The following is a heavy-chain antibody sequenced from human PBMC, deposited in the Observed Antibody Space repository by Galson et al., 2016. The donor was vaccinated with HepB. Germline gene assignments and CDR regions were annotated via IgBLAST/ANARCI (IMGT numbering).Heavy chain of an antibody. J-gene: IGHJ4*02. Sequence: ETLSLTCVVYGGSFSENYWSWIRQPPGKGLEWIEEINHSGSTNDNPSVKSRVTISIDTSKNQFSLRLTSVTAADTAVYYCARGPLRWRDYYGSGNYYKPSYFDYWGQGTLVTVSS. D-gene: IGHD3-10*01. CDR1: GGSFSENY. CDR3: ARGPLRWRDYYGSGNYYKPSYFDY. V-gene: IGHV4-34*01. CDR2: INHSGST.